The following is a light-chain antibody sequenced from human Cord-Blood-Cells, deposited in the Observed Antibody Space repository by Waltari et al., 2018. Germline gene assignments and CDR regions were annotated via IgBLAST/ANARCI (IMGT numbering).Light chain of an antibody. J-gene: IGLJ2*01. CDR3: CSYAGSYPVV. CDR1: STDVGGYNY. Sequence: QSALTQPRPVSGSPGQTGTISSTGNSTDVGGYNYVSRYQQHPGTTPQLMIYDVSKRPAGVPVRFSGSKTGNTASLSSSGLQAEDEADYYCCSYAGSYPVVFGGGTKLTVL. V-gene: IGLV2-11*01. CDR2: DVS.